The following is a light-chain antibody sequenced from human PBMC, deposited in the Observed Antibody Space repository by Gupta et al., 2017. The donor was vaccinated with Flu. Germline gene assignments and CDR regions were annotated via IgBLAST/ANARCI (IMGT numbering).Light chain of an antibody. CDR1: QRVSSTY. J-gene: IGKJ3*01. V-gene: IGKV3-20*01. Sequence: EIVLTQSPGTLSLSPGERATLSCRASQRVSSTYLAWYQQKPGQAPRLLIYGASSRATGVPDRFSGSGSGTDFTLTISRLEPEDFAVYYCQQYDNSITFGPGTKVDIK. CDR3: QQYDNSIT. CDR2: GAS.